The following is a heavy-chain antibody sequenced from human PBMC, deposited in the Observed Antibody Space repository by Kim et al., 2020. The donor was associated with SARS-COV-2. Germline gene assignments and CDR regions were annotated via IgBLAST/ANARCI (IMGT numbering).Heavy chain of an antibody. CDR2: GTT. Sequence: GTTDFAAPVKGRFTISRDDSKNTLYLLMNSLKTVATAVYYCTTADRSILDYWGQGTLVTVSS. CDR3: TTADRSILDY. D-gene: IGHD2-15*01. V-gene: IGHV3-15*01. J-gene: IGHJ4*02.